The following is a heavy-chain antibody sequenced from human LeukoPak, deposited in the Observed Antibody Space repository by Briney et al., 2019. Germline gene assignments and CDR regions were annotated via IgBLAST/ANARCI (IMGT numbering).Heavy chain of an antibody. D-gene: IGHD6-19*01. CDR1: GFTFDDYA. CDR2: ISWNSGNI. V-gene: IGHV3-9*01. Sequence: PGGSLRLSCAASGFTFDDYAMHWVRQAPGKGLEWVSGISWNSGNIGYADSVKGRFTISRDNAKNSLYLQMNSLRAEDTALYYCARGGSSWLRRGVDYGGQGTLVTVSS. J-gene: IGHJ4*02. CDR3: ARGGSSWLRRGVDY.